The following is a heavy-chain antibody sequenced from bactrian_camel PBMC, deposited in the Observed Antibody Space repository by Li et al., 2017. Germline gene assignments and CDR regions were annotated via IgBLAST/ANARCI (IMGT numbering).Heavy chain of an antibody. D-gene: IGHD2*01. CDR3: AASWDVTAIEALGRIASPEFGY. CDR1: GHSRGSNC. V-gene: IGHV3S55*01. CDR2: IRRSGGET. J-gene: IGHJ6*01. Sequence: HVQLVESGGGSVQAGGSLRLSCKVSGHSRGSNCVGWYRLPPGRAPAEREGIAAIRRSGGETWYAGSVKGRFTISKDNVKNILYLQMDNLIPEDSATYRCAASWDVTAIEALGRIASPEFGYWGEGTQVT.